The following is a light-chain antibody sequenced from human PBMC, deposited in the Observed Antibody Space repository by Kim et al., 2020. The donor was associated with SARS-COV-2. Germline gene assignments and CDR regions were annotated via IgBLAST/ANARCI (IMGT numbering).Light chain of an antibody. CDR1: GSDVGGYKY. CDR3: SSYIRGSTNYV. CDR2: EVS. J-gene: IGLJ1*01. Sequence: ITIPCTGTGSDVGGYKYVSWYQQHPGKAPKLVIYEVSNRPSGVSNRFSGSKSGNTASLTISGLQAEDEADYYCSSYIRGSTNYVFGTGTKVTVL. V-gene: IGLV2-14*01.